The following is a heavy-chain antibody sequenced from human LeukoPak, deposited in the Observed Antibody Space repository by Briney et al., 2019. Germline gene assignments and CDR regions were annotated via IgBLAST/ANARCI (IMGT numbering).Heavy chain of an antibody. CDR1: GDSVSGNIAA. V-gene: IGHV6-1*01. CDR3: ARETGSYYDY. J-gene: IGHJ4*02. CDR2: TYYRSKWYN. D-gene: IGHD3-10*01. Sequence: SQTLSLTCAISGDSVSGNIAAWNWIRQSPSRGLEWPGRTYYRSKWYNDYAVSVKSRITITPDTSKNHFSLQLKSVTPEDTAVYYCARETGSYYDYWGQGTLVTVSS.